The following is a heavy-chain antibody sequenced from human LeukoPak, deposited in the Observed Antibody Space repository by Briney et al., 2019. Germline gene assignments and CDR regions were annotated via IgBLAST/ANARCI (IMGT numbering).Heavy chain of an antibody. J-gene: IGHJ4*02. CDR2: ISSSSSYI. D-gene: IGHD3-10*01. Sequence: GGSLRLSCAASGFTFSSYSMNWVRQAPGKGLEWVSSISSSSSYIYYADSVKGRFTISRDNAKNSLYLQMNSLRAEDTAVYYCARDAVTMVRGVIGYWGQGTLVTVSS. CDR1: GFTFSSYS. V-gene: IGHV3-21*01. CDR3: ARDAVTMVRGVIGY.